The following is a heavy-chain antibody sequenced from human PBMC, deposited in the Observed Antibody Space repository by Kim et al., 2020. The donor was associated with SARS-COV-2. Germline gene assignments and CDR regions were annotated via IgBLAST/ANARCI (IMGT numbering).Heavy chain of an antibody. V-gene: IGHV1-69*13. CDR2: IIPIFGTA. Sequence: SVKVSCKASGGTFSSYAISWVRQAPGQGLEWMGGIIPIFGTANYAQKFQGRVTITADESTSTAYMELSSLRSEDTAVYYCASWPPDYYDSSGYYYNTVDWFDPWGQGTLVTVSS. CDR1: GGTFSSYA. J-gene: IGHJ5*02. CDR3: ASWPPDYYDSSGYYYNTVDWFDP. D-gene: IGHD3-22*01.